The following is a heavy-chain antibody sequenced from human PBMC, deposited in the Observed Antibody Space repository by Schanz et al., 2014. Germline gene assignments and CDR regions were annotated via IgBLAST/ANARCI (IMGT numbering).Heavy chain of an antibody. CDR1: GFTFSDYY. CDR3: AKDLAAVGVFDY. J-gene: IGHJ4*02. V-gene: IGHV3-11*01. D-gene: IGHD6-13*01. Sequence: QVHLVESGGGLVKPGGSLRLSCAASGFTFSDYYMSWIRQAPGKGLEWVSALTGSGTTTYYADSVKGRFTISRDNSKNTLDLQMNSLRAEDTAIYYCAKDLAAVGVFDYWGQGTLVTVSS. CDR2: LTGSGTTT.